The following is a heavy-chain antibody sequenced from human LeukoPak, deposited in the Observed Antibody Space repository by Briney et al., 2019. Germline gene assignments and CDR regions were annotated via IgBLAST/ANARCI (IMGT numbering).Heavy chain of an antibody. D-gene: IGHD3-10*01. CDR1: GGSISSSNW. CDR2: IYHSGST. J-gene: IGHJ6*03. CDR3: ASAPGGHYYYYMDV. Sequence: SETLSLTCAVSGGSISSSNWWSWVRQPPGKGLEWIGEIYHSGSTNYNPSLKSRVTISVDKSKNQFSLKLSSVTAADTAVYYCASAPGGHYYYYMDVWGKGTTVTVSS. V-gene: IGHV4-4*02.